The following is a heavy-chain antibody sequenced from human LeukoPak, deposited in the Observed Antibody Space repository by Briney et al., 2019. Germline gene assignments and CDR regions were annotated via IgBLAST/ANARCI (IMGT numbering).Heavy chain of an antibody. D-gene: IGHD3-22*01. V-gene: IGHV3-23*01. J-gene: IGHJ3*02. CDR3: AKAGNYYDPTRGAFDI. CDR1: GFTFSSYA. CDR2: ISGSGGST. Sequence: PGGSLRLSCAASGFTFSSYAMSWVRQAPGKGLEWVSTISGSGGSTYHADSVKGRFTISRDNSKNTLYLQMNSLRAEDTALYYCAKAGNYYDPTRGAFDIWGQGTMVTVSS.